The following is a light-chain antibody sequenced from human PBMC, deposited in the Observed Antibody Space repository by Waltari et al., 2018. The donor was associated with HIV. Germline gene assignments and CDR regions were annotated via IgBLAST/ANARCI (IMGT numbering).Light chain of an antibody. CDR1: SPNIGSNS. Sequence: QSVLTQPPSASGPPGPWVTTSCSVRSPNIGSNSLYWYQQLPGTAPKLLVYRNNQRPSGVPDRFSGPKSGASASLAISGLRSEDEADYYCAAWDDSLSGWVFGGGTKLTVL. CDR3: AAWDDSLSGWV. V-gene: IGLV1-47*01. J-gene: IGLJ3*02. CDR2: RNN.